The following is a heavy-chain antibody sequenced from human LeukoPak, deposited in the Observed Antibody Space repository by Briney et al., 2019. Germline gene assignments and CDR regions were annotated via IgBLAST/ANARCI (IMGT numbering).Heavy chain of an antibody. D-gene: IGHD1-26*01. J-gene: IGHJ4*02. CDR2: IIHSGGT. CDR1: GGSFSGYY. Sequence: SETLSLTCAVYGGSFSGYYWSWIRQPPGKGLDWIGEIIHSGGTNYNPSLKSRVTISVDTSKNQFSLHLNSINAADTAVYYCARGLGGSYYFDHWGQGTLVTDSS. CDR3: ARGLGGSYYFDH. V-gene: IGHV4-34*01.